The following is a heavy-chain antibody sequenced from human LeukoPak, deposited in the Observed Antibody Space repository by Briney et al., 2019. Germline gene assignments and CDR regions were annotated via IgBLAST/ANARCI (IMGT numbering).Heavy chain of an antibody. CDR2: IYYSGST. CDR1: GGSISSGGYY. J-gene: IGHJ4*02. CDR3: ARGSFDYFDY. Sequence: SETLSLTCTVSGGSISSGGYYWSWIRQHPGKGLEWIGYIYYSGSTYYNPSLKSRVAISVDTSKNQFSLKLSSVTAADTAVYYCARGSFDYFDYWGQGTLVTVSS. V-gene: IGHV4-31*03.